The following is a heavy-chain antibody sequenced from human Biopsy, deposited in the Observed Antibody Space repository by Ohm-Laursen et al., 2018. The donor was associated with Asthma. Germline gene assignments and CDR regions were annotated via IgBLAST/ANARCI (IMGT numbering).Heavy chain of an antibody. CDR1: GFSFSNFG. J-gene: IGHJ4*02. Sequence: SLRLSCAASGFSFSNFGMHWVRQAPGKGLEWVAVISFDGSNEDYAESVKGRFTISRDNSKNTLFLEMNSLRPEDTAVYYCAKELFPGWELRRGPDSWGQGTLVTVSS. CDR2: ISFDGSNE. D-gene: IGHD1-26*01. CDR3: AKELFPGWELRRGPDS. V-gene: IGHV3-30*18.